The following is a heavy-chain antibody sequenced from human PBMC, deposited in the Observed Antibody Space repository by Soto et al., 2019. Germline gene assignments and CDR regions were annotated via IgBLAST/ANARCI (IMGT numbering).Heavy chain of an antibody. J-gene: IGHJ4*02. CDR2: IYYSGST. CDR3: ARLSTVTALYFDY. D-gene: IGHD2-21*02. CDR1: GGSISSSSYY. V-gene: IGHV4-39*01. Sequence: QLQLQESGPGLVKPSETLSLTCTVSGGSISSSSYYWGWIRQPPGKGLEWIGSIYYSGSTYYNPSLKSRVTISVDTSKTQFSLKLSSVTAADTAVYYCARLSTVTALYFDYWGQGTLVTVSS.